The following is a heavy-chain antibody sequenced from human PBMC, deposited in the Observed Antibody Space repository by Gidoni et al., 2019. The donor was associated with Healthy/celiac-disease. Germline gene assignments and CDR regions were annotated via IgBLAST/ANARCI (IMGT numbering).Heavy chain of an antibody. CDR2: IYYSGST. D-gene: IGHD6-13*01. V-gene: IGHV4-39*01. CDR3: ARRVAAADKSYYFDY. Sequence: QLQLQESGPGLVKPSETLSLTCPVSGGSISSSSYYWGWIRQPPGKGLEWIGSIYYSGSTYYNPSLKSRVTISVDTSKNQFSLKLSSVTAADTAVYYCARRVAAADKSYYFDYWGQGTLVTVSS. J-gene: IGHJ4*02. CDR1: GGSISSSSYY.